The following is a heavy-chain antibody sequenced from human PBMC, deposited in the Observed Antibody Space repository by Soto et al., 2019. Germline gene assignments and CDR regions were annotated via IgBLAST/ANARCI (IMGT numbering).Heavy chain of an antibody. V-gene: IGHV4-31*03. CDR1: GGSISSGGYY. Sequence: QVQLQESGPGLVKPSQTLSLTCTVSGGSISSGGYYWSWIRQHPGKGLEWIGYIYYSGSTYYNPSLKRRVTISVDTSKHQSPPKLSSVTAADTAVYYCAREDGSAMAGNWFGPWGLGSLVTVSS. CDR2: IYYSGST. J-gene: IGHJ5*02. D-gene: IGHD5-18*01. CDR3: AREDGSAMAGNWFGP.